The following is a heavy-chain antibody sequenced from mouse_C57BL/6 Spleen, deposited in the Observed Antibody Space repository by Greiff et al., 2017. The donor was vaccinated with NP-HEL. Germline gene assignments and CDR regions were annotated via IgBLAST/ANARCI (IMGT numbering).Heavy chain of an antibody. D-gene: IGHD3-3*01. CDR3: TSGTVPWFAY. J-gene: IGHJ3*01. CDR1: GFTFSDYG. Sequence: EVKLMESGGGLVKPGGSLKLSCAASGFTFSDYGMHWVRQAPEKGLEWVAYISSGSSTIYYAATVKGRFTISGDNAKNTLFLQMTGLRSEDTSMYYGTSGTVPWFAYWGQGTLVTVSA. V-gene: IGHV5-17*01. CDR2: ISSGSSTI.